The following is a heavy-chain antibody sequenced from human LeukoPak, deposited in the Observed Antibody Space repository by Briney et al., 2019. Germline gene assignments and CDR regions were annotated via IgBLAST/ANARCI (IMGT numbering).Heavy chain of an antibody. D-gene: IGHD5-12*01. J-gene: IGHJ4*02. V-gene: IGHV3-23*01. CDR1: GLTFNNYA. Sequence: GGSLRLSCAASGLTFNNYAMTWVRQAPGKGLEWVSTISAGGGNTYYADSVKGRFTVSRDNSKNTLFLQMNSLSAEDTAVYYCAKGTAIVAIFDSWGQGILVTVSS. CDR3: AKGTAIVAIFDS. CDR2: ISAGGGNT.